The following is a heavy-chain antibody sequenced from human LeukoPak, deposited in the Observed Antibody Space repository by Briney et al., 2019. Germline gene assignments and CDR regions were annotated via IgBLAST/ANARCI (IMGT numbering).Heavy chain of an antibody. Sequence: SETLSLTCAVSGGSISSSNWWSWVRQPPGKGLEWIGEIYHSGSTNYNPSLKSRVTISVDKSKNQFSLKLSSVTAADTAVYYCARDATIVAPNSGKVGGLDYWGQGTLVTVSS. J-gene: IGHJ4*02. V-gene: IGHV4-4*02. D-gene: IGHD2-21*01. CDR2: IYHSGST. CDR1: GGSISSSNW. CDR3: ARDATIVAPNSGKVGGLDY.